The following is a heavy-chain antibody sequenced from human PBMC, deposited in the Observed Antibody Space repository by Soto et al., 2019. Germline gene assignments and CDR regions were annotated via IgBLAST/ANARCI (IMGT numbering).Heavy chain of an antibody. Sequence: SETLSLTCTVSGGSISSGGYYWSWIRQHPGKGLEWIGYIYYSGSTYYNPSLKSRVTISVDTSKNQFSLKLSSVTAADTAVYYCARDGRTMVRGVIKTEMAIDAFDIWGQGTMVTVSS. J-gene: IGHJ3*02. V-gene: IGHV4-31*03. D-gene: IGHD3-10*01. CDR3: ARDGRTMVRGVIKTEMAIDAFDI. CDR1: GGSISSGGYY. CDR2: IYYSGST.